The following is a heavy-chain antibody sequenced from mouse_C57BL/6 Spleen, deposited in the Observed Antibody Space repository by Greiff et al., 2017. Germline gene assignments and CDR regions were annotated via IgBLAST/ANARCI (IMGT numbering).Heavy chain of an antibody. Sequence: EVKLMESGGGLVKPGGSLKLSCAASGFTFSDYGMHWVRQAPEKGLEWVAYISSGSSTIYYADTVKGRFTISRDNAKNTLFLQMTSLRSEDTAMYYCARRTIYYDYDEGRYAMDYWGQGTSVTVSS. V-gene: IGHV5-17*01. CDR3: ARRTIYYDYDEGRYAMDY. CDR1: GFTFSDYG. D-gene: IGHD2-4*01. J-gene: IGHJ4*01. CDR2: ISSGSSTI.